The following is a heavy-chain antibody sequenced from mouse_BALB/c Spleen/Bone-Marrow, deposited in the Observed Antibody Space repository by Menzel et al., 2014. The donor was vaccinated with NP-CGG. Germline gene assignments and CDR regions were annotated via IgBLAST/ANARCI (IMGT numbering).Heavy chain of an antibody. J-gene: IGHJ2*01. D-gene: IGHD1-1*01. CDR1: GFNIKDTY. CDR2: IDPADDTT. CDR3: SRGTRYYFDY. V-gene: IGHV14-3*02. Sequence: EVQLVESGAELVKPGASVKLSCTTSGFNIKDTYIHWVKRRPEQGLDWIGRIDPADDTTIYDPKFQDKATITTDTSSSMACLQLSSLTSEDAAVYFCSRGTRYYFDYWGQGTTLTVSS.